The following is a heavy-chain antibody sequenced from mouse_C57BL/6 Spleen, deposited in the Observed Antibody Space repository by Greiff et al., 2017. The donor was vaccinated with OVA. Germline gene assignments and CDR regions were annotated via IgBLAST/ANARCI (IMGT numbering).Heavy chain of an antibody. Sequence: VQLQQSGPELVKPGASVKISCKASGYTFTDYYMNWVKQSHGKSLEWIGDINPNNGGTSYNQKFKGKATLTVDKSSSTAYMELRSLTSEDSAVYYCARDRYYGSRGGFAYWGQGTLVTVSA. J-gene: IGHJ3*01. CDR3: ARDRYYGSRGGFAY. CDR1: GYTFTDYY. V-gene: IGHV1-26*01. D-gene: IGHD1-1*01. CDR2: INPNNGGT.